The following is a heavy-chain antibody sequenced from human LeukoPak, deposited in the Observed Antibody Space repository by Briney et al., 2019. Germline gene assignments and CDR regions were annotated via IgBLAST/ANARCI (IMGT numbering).Heavy chain of an antibody. Sequence: PGGSLRLSCAASGFTFSSHDMHWVRQATGKGLEWVSAIGTAGDTYYPGSVKGRFTISRENAKNSLYLEMNSLRAGDTAVYYRARVGGWVGDYYYYYMDVWGKGTTVTVSS. CDR2: IGTAGDT. CDR1: GFTFSSHD. V-gene: IGHV3-13*01. CDR3: ARVGGWVGDYYYYYMDV. J-gene: IGHJ6*03. D-gene: IGHD3-10*01.